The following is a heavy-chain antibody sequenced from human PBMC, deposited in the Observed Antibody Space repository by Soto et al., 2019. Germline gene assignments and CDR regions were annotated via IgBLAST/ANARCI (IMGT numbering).Heavy chain of an antibody. D-gene: IGHD3-9*01. V-gene: IGHV4-30-4*01. CDR2: ISHSGTT. CDR3: ARGHFDVLTTYYVRYYDY. CDR1: GGSVRRDDYF. Sequence: QVRLQESGPRLVKPSQTLSLSCSVSGGSVRRDDYFWTWIRQPPGKALEWMGYISHSGTTYYNPSLKSRLAISIDTSNKRFSLRLTSVTAADTATYYCARGHFDVLTTYYVRYYDYWGRGTLVTVSS. J-gene: IGHJ4*02.